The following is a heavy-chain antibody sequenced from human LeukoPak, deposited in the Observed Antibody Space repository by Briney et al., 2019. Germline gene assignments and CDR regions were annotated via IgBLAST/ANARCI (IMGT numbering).Heavy chain of an antibody. CDR3: AKDDCSGGSCYSSSVFDY. CDR1: GFTFSTCG. CDR2: TRYDGSTK. D-gene: IGHD2-15*01. V-gene: IGHV3-30*02. J-gene: IGHJ4*02. Sequence: GGSLRLSCAASGFTFSTCGMHWVRQAPGKGLEWVAFTRYDGSTKYYADSVKGRFTISRDNSKNTLYLQMNSLRAEDTAVYYCAKDDCSGGSCYSSSVFDYWGQGTLVTVSS.